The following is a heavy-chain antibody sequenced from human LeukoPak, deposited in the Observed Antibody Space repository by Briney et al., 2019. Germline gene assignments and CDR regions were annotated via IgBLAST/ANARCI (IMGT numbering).Heavy chain of an antibody. CDR3: ARDRPMIGGFSPNGMDV. J-gene: IGHJ6*02. CDR1: GLTVSSNY. Sequence: PGGSLRLSCAASGLTVSSNYMSWVRQAPGKGLEWVSAFHSGGDTYYADSVKGRFTISRDKSKNMLFLQMNRLRAEDTAVYYCARDRPMIGGFSPNGMDVWGQGTTVTVSS. V-gene: IGHV3-66*01. D-gene: IGHD3-10*01. CDR2: FHSGGDT.